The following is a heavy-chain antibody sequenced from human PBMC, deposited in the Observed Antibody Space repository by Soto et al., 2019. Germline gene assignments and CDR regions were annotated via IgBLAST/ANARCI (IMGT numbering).Heavy chain of an antibody. CDR3: ARDVSSSDKKHYGMDV. D-gene: IGHD6-13*01. J-gene: IGHJ6*02. CDR1: GFTFSSYS. V-gene: IGHV3-48*02. Sequence: GGSLRLSCAASGFTFSSYSMNWVRQAPGKGLEWVSYISSSSSTIYYADSVKGRFTISRDNAKNSPYLQMNSLRDEDTAVYYCARDVSSSDKKHYGMDVWGQGTTVTVSS. CDR2: ISSSSSTI.